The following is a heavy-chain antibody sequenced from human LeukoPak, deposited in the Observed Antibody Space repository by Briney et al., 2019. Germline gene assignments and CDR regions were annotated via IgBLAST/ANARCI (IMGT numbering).Heavy chain of an antibody. J-gene: IGHJ5*02. CDR1: GGSISSSSYY. CDR2: IYYSGST. CDR3: ARERWYYGSGSYYNSNWFDP. V-gene: IGHV4-39*07. D-gene: IGHD3-10*01. Sequence: SETLSLTCTVSGGSISSSSYYWGWIRQPPGKGLEWIGSIYYSGSTYYNPSLKSRVTISVDTSKNQFSLKLSSVTAADTAVYYCARERWYYGSGSYYNSNWFDPWGQGTLVTVSS.